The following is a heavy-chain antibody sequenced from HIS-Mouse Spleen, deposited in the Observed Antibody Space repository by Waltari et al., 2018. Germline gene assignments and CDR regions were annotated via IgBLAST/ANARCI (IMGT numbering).Heavy chain of an antibody. CDR3: AREIPYSSSWYDWYFDL. J-gene: IGHJ2*01. Sequence: QLHLQESGPGLVTPSEPLSLTCTVPGGSISSRRYYWGWIRQPPGKGLEWIGSIYYSGSTYYNPSLKSRVTISVDTSKNQFSLKLSSVTAADTAVYYCAREIPYSSSWYDWYFDLWGRGTLVTVSS. V-gene: IGHV4-39*07. D-gene: IGHD6-13*01. CDR2: IYYSGST. CDR1: GGSISSRRYY.